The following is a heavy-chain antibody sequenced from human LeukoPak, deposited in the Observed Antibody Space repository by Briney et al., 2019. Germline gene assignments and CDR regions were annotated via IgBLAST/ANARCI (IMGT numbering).Heavy chain of an antibody. CDR2: ISSSSSYI. CDR3: ARDGGMAAAAPRFDY. J-gene: IGHJ4*02. D-gene: IGHD6-13*01. Sequence: GGSLRLSCAASGFTFSSYSMNWVRQAPGKGLEWVSSISSSSSYIYYADSVKGRFTISRDNAKNSLYLQMNSLRAEDTAVYYCARDGGMAAAAPRFDYWGQGTLVTVSS. CDR1: GFTFSSYS. V-gene: IGHV3-21*01.